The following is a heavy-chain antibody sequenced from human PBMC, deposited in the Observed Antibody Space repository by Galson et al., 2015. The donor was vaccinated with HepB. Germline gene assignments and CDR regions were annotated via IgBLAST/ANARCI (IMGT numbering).Heavy chain of an antibody. J-gene: IGHJ3*02. CDR1: GFTFSSYA. CDR3: ARRQQQHGDAFDI. Sequence: SLRLSCAASGFTFSSYAMHWVRQAPGKGLEWVAVISYDGSNKYYADSVKGRFTISRDNSKNTLYLQMNSLRAEDTAVYYCARRQQQHGDAFDIWGQGTMVTVSS. CDR2: ISYDGSNK. V-gene: IGHV3-30*04. D-gene: IGHD6-13*01.